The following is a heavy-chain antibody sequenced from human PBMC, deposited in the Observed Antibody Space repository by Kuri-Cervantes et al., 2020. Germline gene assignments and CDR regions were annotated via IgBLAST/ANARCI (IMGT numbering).Heavy chain of an antibody. Sequence: GGSLRLSCAASGFTFSSYAMHWVRQAPGKGLEWVAVISYDGSNKYYADSVKGRFTISRGNSKNTLYLQMNSLRAEDTAVYCCARAVATIFPELFDWGQGTLVTVSS. D-gene: IGHD5-24*01. CDR1: GFTFSSYA. J-gene: IGHJ4*02. V-gene: IGHV3-30-3*01. CDR3: ARAVATIFPELFD. CDR2: ISYDGSNK.